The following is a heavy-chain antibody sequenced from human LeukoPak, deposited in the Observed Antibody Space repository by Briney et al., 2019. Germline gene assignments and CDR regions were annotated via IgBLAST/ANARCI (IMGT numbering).Heavy chain of an antibody. V-gene: IGHV4-4*02. Sequence: PSETLSLTCAVSGGAISSSNWWSWVRQPPGKGLEWIGEIYHSGSTNYNPSLKSRVTISVDKSKNQFSLKLSSVTAADTAVYYCARDSGALLGRRVKFGYWGQGTLVTVSS. J-gene: IGHJ4*02. CDR3: ARDSGALLGRRVKFGY. D-gene: IGHD2-15*01. CDR2: IYHSGST. CDR1: GGAISSSNW.